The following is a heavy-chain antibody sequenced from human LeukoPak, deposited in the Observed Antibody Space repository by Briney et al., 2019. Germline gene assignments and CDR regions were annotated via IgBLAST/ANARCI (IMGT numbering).Heavy chain of an antibody. J-gene: IGHJ4*02. CDR1: SGSFSGYY. V-gene: IGHV4-34*01. CDR3: ARGVYCSGGNCYLPLDS. Sequence: SETLSLTCAVYSGSFSGYYWSWIRQPPGKGLEWIGEINHSGSTNYSPSLQSRVTISVDTSKNQFSLKLSSVTAADTAVYYCARGVYCSGGNCYLPLDSWGQGTLVTVSS. CDR2: INHSGST. D-gene: IGHD2-15*01.